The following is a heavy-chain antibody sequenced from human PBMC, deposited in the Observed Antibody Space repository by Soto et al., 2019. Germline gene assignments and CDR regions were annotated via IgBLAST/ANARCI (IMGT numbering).Heavy chain of an antibody. Sequence: EVQVVESGGGLIQPGGSLRLSCAASGFSVSSNYMSWVRQAPGKGLEWVSVIFIGGGTYYADSVKCRFTISRDNSKNTLYLPMNSLRAEDTAVYYCVRDQGIPVTAWGQGPLVTVSS. CDR3: VRDQGIPVTA. CDR2: IFIGGGT. CDR1: GFSVSSNY. J-gene: IGHJ4*02. V-gene: IGHV3-53*01. D-gene: IGHD6-19*01.